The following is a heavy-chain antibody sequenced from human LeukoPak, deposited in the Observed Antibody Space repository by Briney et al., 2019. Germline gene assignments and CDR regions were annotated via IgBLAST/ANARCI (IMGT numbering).Heavy chain of an antibody. V-gene: IGHV3-30*18. CDR3: ANFEGSSQAFHI. J-gene: IGHJ3*02. D-gene: IGHD6-13*01. Sequence: GGSLRLSCVASGFTFTNYGMHWVRQAPGKGLEWVAAILYDGSKKYYADSVKGRFSIYRDNSNYTLYLQINSLRAEDTAVYYCANFEGSSQAFHIWGQGTLVTVSS. CDR1: GFTFTNYG. CDR2: ILYDGSKK.